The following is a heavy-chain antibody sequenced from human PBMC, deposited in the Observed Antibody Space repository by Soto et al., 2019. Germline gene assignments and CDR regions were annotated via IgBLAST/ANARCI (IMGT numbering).Heavy chain of an antibody. V-gene: IGHV3-33*01. CDR2: IWYDGSNK. J-gene: IGHJ4*02. Sequence: QVQLVESGGGVVQPGRSLRLSCAASGFTFSSYGMHWVRQAPGKGLEWGAFIWYDGSNKYYADSLKGRFTISRDNSKNTLYLQMNSLRAEDTAVYYCARGYCSSTSCYGAFDYWGQGTLVTVSS. CDR3: ARGYCSSTSCYGAFDY. CDR1: GFTFSSYG. D-gene: IGHD2-2*01.